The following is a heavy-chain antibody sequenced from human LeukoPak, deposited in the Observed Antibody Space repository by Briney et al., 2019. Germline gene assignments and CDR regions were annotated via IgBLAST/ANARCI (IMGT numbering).Heavy chain of an antibody. CDR1: GGTFSSYA. CDR3: ARVNVDTAMVSHYYYGMDV. CDR2: IIPIFGTA. D-gene: IGHD5-18*01. Sequence: GATVKVSCKASGGTFSSYAISWVRHAPEQGLEWMGGIIPIFGTANYAQKFQGRVTITADESTSTAYMELSSLRSEDTAVYYCARVNVDTAMVSHYYYGMDVWGQGTTVTVSS. V-gene: IGHV1-69*13. J-gene: IGHJ6*02.